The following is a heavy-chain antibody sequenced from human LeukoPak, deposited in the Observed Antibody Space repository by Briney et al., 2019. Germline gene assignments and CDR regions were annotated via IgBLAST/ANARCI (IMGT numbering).Heavy chain of an antibody. CDR1: GFTFSSYW. CDR3: ARDHRSGYCKY. J-gene: IGHJ4*02. D-gene: IGHD3-22*01. Sequence: GGSLRLSCAASGFTFSSYWMSWVRQAPGKGLEWVANMKQDGSEKYYVDSVKGRFTISRDNAKNSLYLQMNSLRAEDTAVYYCARDHRSGYCKYWGQGTLVTVSS. V-gene: IGHV3-7*01. CDR2: MKQDGSEK.